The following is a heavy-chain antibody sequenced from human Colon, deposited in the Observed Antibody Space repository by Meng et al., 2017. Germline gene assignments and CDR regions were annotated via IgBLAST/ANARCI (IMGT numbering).Heavy chain of an antibody. V-gene: IGHV1-18*01. CDR2: ISAHNGNT. CDR3: MTTALTADYYYYGKEV. D-gene: IGHD1-14*01. J-gene: IGHJ6*02. Sequence: ASVKVSCKASGYSFTSYAISWIRQAPGQGLEWMGWISAHNGNTHYAQSLQGRVTLTTDTSTSTAYMEVRSLRSDDTAVYYCMTTALTADYYYYGKEVWGQGNTVTV. CDR1: GYSFTSYA.